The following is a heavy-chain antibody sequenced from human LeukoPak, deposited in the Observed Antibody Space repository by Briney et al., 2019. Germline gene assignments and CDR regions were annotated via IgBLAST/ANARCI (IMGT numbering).Heavy chain of an antibody. Sequence: GGSLRLSCAASGFTFTNAWMNWVRQAPGKGLEWVGRIKGKTDGGATDYAAPVKGRFTISRDDSKNTLSLQMNSLKTEDTAVYYCTTEFPPISETRSYDAFDIWGQGTMVTVSS. CDR1: GFTFTNAW. J-gene: IGHJ3*02. V-gene: IGHV3-15*01. CDR2: IKGKTDGGAT. CDR3: TTEFPPISETRSYDAFDI.